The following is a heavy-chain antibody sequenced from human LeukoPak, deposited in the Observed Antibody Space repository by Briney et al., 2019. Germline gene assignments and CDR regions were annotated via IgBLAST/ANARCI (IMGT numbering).Heavy chain of an antibody. CDR2: INPNSGGT. CDR3: ARDISRNVAVAYEHEYFQL. Sequence: GASVKVSCKASGYTFTGYYMHWVRQAPGQGLEWMGWINPNSGGTNYAQKFQGRVTMTRDTSISTAYMELSRLRSDDTAVYYCARDISRNVAVAYEHEYFQLWGPGTLVIVSS. D-gene: IGHD6-19*01. V-gene: IGHV1-2*02. CDR1: GYTFTGYY. J-gene: IGHJ1*01.